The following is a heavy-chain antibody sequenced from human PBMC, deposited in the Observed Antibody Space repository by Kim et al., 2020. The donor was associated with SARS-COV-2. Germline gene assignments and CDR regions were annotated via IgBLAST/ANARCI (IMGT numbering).Heavy chain of an antibody. J-gene: IGHJ6*02. Sequence: LKSRVTISLDTSNNQFSLKLSSVTAADTAVYYCASIRYSSGWYWGYGMDVWGQGTTVTVSS. CDR3: ASIRYSSGWYWGYGMDV. D-gene: IGHD6-19*01. V-gene: IGHV4-39*07.